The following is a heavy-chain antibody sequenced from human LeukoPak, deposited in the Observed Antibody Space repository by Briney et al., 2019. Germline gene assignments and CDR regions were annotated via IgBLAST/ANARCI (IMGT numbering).Heavy chain of an antibody. CDR2: IYYSGST. J-gene: IGHJ4*02. V-gene: IGHV4-59*01. CDR1: GGSISSYY. Sequence: SETLSLTCTVSGGSISSYYWSWIRQPPGKGLEWIGYIYYSGSTNYNPSLKSRVTISVDTSKNQFSLKLSSVTAADTAVYYCARAPYGDLTFDYRGQGTLVTVSS. D-gene: IGHD4-17*01. CDR3: ARAPYGDLTFDY.